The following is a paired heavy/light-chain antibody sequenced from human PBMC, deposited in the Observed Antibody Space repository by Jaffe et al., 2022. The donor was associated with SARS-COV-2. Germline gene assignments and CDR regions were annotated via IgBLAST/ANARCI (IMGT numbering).Heavy chain of an antibody. CDR1: GFTFSSYW. V-gene: IGHV3-74*01. D-gene: IGHD6-19*01. CDR3: TSSGNSGY. J-gene: IGHJ4*02. CDR2: INSDGSSL. Sequence: EVQLVESGGGLVQPGGSLRLSCAASGFTFSSYWVNWVRQVPGKGLVWVAHINSDGSSLVYADSVKGRFTISRDNAKNTLYLQMNSLRAEDTAVYYCTSSGNSGYWGQGTLVTVSS.
Light chain of an antibody. J-gene: IGLJ1*01. V-gene: IGLV7-46*01. CDR2: ETS. CDR3: LLSYSTTRT. Sequence: QAVVTQEPSLTVSPGGTVTLTCGSSTGAVTSGHYPYWFQQKPGQAPRTLIYETSNKHSWTPARFSGSLLGGKAALTLSGAQPEDEAEYYCLLSYSTTRTFGTGTKVTVL. CDR1: TGAVTSGHY.